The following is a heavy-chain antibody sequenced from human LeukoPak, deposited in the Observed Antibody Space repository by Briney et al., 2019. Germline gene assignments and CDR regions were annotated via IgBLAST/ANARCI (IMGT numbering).Heavy chain of an antibody. D-gene: IGHD3-3*02. V-gene: IGHV4-59*02. CDR1: GASVSAYY. CDR3: VQVRLAGLFDP. Sequence: LETLSLTCTVSGASVSAYYWTWIRQPPGKRLEWLGYIHYSGSTNYNPSLNSRVTMSLDASKNQFSLKLSSVSAADTAVYYCVQVRLAGLFDPWGQGTLVTVSS. J-gene: IGHJ5*02. CDR2: IHYSGST.